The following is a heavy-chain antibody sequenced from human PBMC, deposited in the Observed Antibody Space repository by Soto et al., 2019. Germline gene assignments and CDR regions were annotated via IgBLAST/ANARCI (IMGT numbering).Heavy chain of an antibody. Sequence: PSETLSLTCAVYGGSSSGYYWSWTRQPPGQGLEWIGEINHSGSTNYNPSLKSRVTISVDTSKNQFSLKLSSVTAPDTAVYYCVRVWGIADNTRTAGRGYYGMDVWGQGTTVTVSS. J-gene: IGHJ6*02. V-gene: IGHV4-34*01. D-gene: IGHD3-16*01. CDR2: INHSGST. CDR3: VRVWGIADNTRTAGRGYYGMDV. CDR1: GGSSSGYY.